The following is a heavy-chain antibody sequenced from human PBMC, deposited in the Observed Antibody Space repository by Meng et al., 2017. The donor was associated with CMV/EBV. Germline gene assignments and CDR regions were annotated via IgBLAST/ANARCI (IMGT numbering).Heavy chain of an antibody. CDR3: ATRGLSDCSSTSCYQIGDY. J-gene: IGHJ4*02. V-gene: IGHV1-8*01. Sequence: ASVKVSCKASGYTFTSYDINWVRQATGQGLEWMGWMNPNSGNTGYAQKFQGRVTMTRSTSISTAYMELSSLRSEDTAVYYCATRGLSDCSSTSCYQIGDYWGQGTLVTVSS. CDR2: MNPNSGNT. D-gene: IGHD2-2*01. CDR1: GYTFTSYD.